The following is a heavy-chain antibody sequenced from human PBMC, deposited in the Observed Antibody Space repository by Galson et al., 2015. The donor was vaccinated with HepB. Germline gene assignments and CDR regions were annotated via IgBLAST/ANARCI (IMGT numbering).Heavy chain of an antibody. CDR3: TTVFQWLVEDFDY. D-gene: IGHD6-19*01. CDR1: GFTFSNAW. J-gene: IGHJ4*02. V-gene: IGHV3-15*01. CDR2: IKSKTDGGTT. Sequence: SLRLSCAASGFTFSNAWMSWVRQAPGKGLEWVGRIKSKTDGGTTDYAAPVKGRFTISRDDSKNTLYLQMNSLKTEDTAVYYCTTVFQWLVEDFDYWGQGTLVTVSS.